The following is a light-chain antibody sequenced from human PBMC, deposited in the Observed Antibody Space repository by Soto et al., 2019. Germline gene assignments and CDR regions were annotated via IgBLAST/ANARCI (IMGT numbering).Light chain of an antibody. CDR3: QQYASSPLT. J-gene: IGKJ4*01. V-gene: IGKV3-20*01. CDR1: QSVGRNY. CDR2: GAS. Sequence: EIVLTQSPGTLSLSPGERATLSCRASQSVGRNYLAWYQQKLGQAPRLLIHGASSRATGIPDRFSGSGSGIDFILTISRVEPEDFAVYYCQQYASSPLTFGGGTKVEIK.